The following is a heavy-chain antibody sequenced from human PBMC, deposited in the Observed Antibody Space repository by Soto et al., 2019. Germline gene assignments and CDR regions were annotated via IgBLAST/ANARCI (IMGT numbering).Heavy chain of an antibody. D-gene: IGHD3-22*01. CDR1: GGIFSNYV. V-gene: IGHV1-69*05. J-gene: IGHJ4*02. CDR2: MMPLIGTT. Sequence: QVQLVQSGAEVKKPGSSMQISCKASGGIFSNYVFNWVRQAPGLGLEWMGGMMPLIGTTNYAQKVQGRLPITTHKPTNAAYTALSRLIYADTCVFYNTRNDYDLSSYVIYWGQGNVVTVS. CDR3: TRNDYDLSSYVIY.